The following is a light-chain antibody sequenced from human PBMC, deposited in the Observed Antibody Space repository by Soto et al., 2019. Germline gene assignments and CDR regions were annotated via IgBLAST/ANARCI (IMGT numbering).Light chain of an antibody. CDR1: QSISSW. J-gene: IGKJ1*01. CDR3: QQYNSYSPLT. V-gene: IGKV1-5*01. CDR2: DAS. Sequence: QMPHAPSTLSASVGDRVTITCRASQSISSWWALYQQKPGKAPKLLIYDASSLESGVPSRFSGSGSGTEFTLTISSLQPDDFATYYCQQYNSYSPLTFGQGTKVDI.